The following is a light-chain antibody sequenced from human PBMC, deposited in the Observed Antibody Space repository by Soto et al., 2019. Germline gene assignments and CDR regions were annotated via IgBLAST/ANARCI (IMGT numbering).Light chain of an antibody. V-gene: IGKV3-15*01. CDR1: QSVRGN. CDR3: QHYDDWPRT. J-gene: IGKJ1*01. CDR2: GAS. Sequence: EIVMTQSPATLSVSPGERATLSCRASQSVRGNLAWYQQKPGQSPRLLIFGASTRATGVPDRFSGSGSGAEFTLTISSLQSEDFAVYYGQHYDDWPRTFGLGTKVEGK.